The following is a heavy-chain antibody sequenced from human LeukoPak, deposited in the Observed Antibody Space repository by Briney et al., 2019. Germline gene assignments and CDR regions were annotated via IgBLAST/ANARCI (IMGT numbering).Heavy chain of an antibody. J-gene: IGHJ1*01. V-gene: IGHV1-2*02. CDR2: INPNSGGT. D-gene: IGHD6-13*01. CDR3: ARDGSSSWYPTAEYFQH. Sequence: GASVKVSCKASGYTFTGYYMHWVRQAPGQGLEWMGWINPNSGGTNYAQKFQGRVTMTRDTSISTAYMELSRLGSDDTAVYYCARDGSSSWYPTAEYFQHWGQGTLVTVSS. CDR1: GYTFTGYY.